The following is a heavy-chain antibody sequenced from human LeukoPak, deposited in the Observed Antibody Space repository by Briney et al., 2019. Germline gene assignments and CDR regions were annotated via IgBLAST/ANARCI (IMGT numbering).Heavy chain of an antibody. V-gene: IGHV4-38-2*01. Sequence: SETLSLTCAVSGYSISSGYYWGWIRQPPGKGLEWIGSIYHSGSTYYNPSLKSRVTISVDTTKNQFSLKLSSVTAADTAVYYCARRRGFWSGYLTNWFDPWGQGTLVTVSS. J-gene: IGHJ5*02. CDR2: IYHSGST. CDR1: GYSISSGYY. CDR3: ARRRGFWSGYLTNWFDP. D-gene: IGHD3-3*01.